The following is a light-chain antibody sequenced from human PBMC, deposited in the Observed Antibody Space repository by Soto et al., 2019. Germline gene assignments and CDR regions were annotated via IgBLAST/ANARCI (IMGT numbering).Light chain of an antibody. V-gene: IGKV3-15*01. CDR1: QSVSSN. CDR2: GAS. J-gene: IGKJ4*01. CDR3: QQHNNWPPLT. Sequence: EIVMTQSPATLSVSPGERATLSCRASQSVSSNLAWYQQKPGQAPRLLISGASTRATGIPARFSGSGSGTEFTLTISSLQSEDFAVYYCQQHNNWPPLTFGGGTKVEIK.